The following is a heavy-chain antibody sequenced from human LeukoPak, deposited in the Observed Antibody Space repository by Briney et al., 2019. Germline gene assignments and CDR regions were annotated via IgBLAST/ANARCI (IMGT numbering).Heavy chain of an antibody. D-gene: IGHD2-15*01. Sequence: GGSLRPSCAASGFTFSKDDFHWDRQAPGKRQEWVAAIGVTGDTYYADSVKGRFTISREDAADSLYLQMRSLGAGDTALYYCTKEFCGSRAACAGGSYYDFWGRGALVTVSS. V-gene: IGHV3-13*01. CDR2: IGVTGDT. CDR3: TKEFCGSRAACAGGSYYDF. J-gene: IGHJ2*01. CDR1: GFTFSKDD.